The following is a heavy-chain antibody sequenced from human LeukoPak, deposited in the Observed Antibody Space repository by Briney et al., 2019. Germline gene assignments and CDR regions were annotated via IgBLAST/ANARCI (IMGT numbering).Heavy chain of an antibody. CDR3: ATGGSYSNFDY. CDR1: GYTLTALS. CDR2: FDPEDGEI. J-gene: IGHJ4*02. D-gene: IGHD1-26*01. V-gene: IGHV1-24*01. Sequence: ASVKVSCKVSGYTLTALSMHWVRHAPGKGLEWMGGFDPEDGEIIYAQKFQGRVSMTEDTSTDTAYMELSSLRSEDTALYYCATGGSYSNFDYWGRGTLVTVSS.